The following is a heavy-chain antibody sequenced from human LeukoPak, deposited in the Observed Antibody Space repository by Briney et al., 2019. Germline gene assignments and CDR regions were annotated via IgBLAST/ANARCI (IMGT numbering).Heavy chain of an antibody. D-gene: IGHD2-21*01. J-gene: IGHJ3*02. V-gene: IGHV3-66*01. CDR3: ARSHVFDAFDI. Sequence: PGGSLRLSCAASGFTVSSNYMSWVCQAPGKGLEWVSVIYSGGSTYYADSVKGRFTISRDNSKNTLYLQMNSLRAEDTAVYYCARSHVFDAFDIWGQGTMVTVSS. CDR1: GFTVSSNY. CDR2: IYSGGST.